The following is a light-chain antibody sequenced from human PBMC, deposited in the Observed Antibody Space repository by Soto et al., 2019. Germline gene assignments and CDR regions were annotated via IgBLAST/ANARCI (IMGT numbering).Light chain of an antibody. V-gene: IGKV3-11*01. Sequence: EIVLTQSPGTLCLYPGERATLXCRASQSVSSSYLAWYQQKPGQAPRLLIYDASNRANGSPARFSGSGSATDFTLTISSLEPEDFAVYYGQQRSNWPLTFGGGTKVDI. CDR3: QQRSNWPLT. CDR1: QSVSSSY. CDR2: DAS. J-gene: IGKJ4*02.